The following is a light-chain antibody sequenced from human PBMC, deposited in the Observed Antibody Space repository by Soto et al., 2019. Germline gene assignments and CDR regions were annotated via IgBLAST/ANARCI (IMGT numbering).Light chain of an antibody. CDR2: AAS. Sequence: EIVLTQSPGTLSLSPGERATLSCRASQSVNNNYLAWYQHKPGQSPRLLIYAASNRARGIPDRFGGSASGTHSALTVTRPRAEDFAGYYCQQYGSAPWTFGEGTKVEI. J-gene: IGKJ1*01. CDR1: QSVNNNY. CDR3: QQYGSAPWT. V-gene: IGKV3-20*01.